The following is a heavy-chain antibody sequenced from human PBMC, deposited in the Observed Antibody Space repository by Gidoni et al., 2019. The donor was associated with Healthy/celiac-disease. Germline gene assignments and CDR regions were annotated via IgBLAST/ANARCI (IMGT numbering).Heavy chain of an antibody. V-gene: IGHV4-59*01. J-gene: IGHJ2*01. CDR3: ARDPSGYSYGYRYFDL. CDR2: IYYSGST. D-gene: IGHD5-18*01. Sequence: QVQLQESGPGLVKPSETLSLTCTVSGGSISSYYWSWIRQPPGKGLEWIGYIYYSGSTNYNPSLKSRVTISVDTSKNQFSLKLSSVTAADTAVYYCARDPSGYSYGYRYFDLWGRGTLVTVSS. CDR1: GGSISSYY.